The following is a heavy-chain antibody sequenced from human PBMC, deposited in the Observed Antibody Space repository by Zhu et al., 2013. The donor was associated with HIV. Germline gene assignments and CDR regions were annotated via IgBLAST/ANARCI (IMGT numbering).Heavy chain of an antibody. Sequence: QVQLVQSGAEVKKPGASVKVSCKASGYTFTSYGISWVRQAPGQGLEWMGWISAYNGNTNYAQKLQGRVTMTTDTSTSTAYMELRSLRSDDTAVYYCARDGRKPSYYYDSSGYHFDYWGQGTLVTVSS. CDR3: ARDGRKPSYYYDSSGYHFDY. V-gene: IGHV1-18*04. CDR1: GYTFTSYG. D-gene: IGHD3-22*01. CDR2: ISAYNGNT. J-gene: IGHJ4*02.